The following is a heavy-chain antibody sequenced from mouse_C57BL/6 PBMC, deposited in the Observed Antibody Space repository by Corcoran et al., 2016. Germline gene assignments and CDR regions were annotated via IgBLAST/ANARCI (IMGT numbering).Heavy chain of an antibody. CDR1: GYTFTGYW. Sequence: QVQLQQSGAELMKPGASVKLSCKATGYTFTGYWKEWVKQRPGHSLEWIGEILPGSGSTNYNEQFKGKATFTADTSSNTAYMQLSSLTTEDSAIYYCARGATVVEDYFDYWGQGTTLTVSS. CDR3: ARGATVVEDYFDY. D-gene: IGHD1-1*01. V-gene: IGHV1-9*01. J-gene: IGHJ2*01. CDR2: ILPGSGST.